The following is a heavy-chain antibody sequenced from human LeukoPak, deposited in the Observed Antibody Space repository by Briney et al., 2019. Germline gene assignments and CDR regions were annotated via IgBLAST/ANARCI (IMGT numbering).Heavy chain of an antibody. J-gene: IGHJ5*01. Sequence: GGSLRLSCAASGFAFNVYAMSWLRQPPGKGLEWVSTINANSGTTSYAASVRGRFSISRDNSKSTLYLQLSTLKTDDTATYYCAKPISGGLAVTADWFHPWGQGTLVVVSS. D-gene: IGHD6-19*01. CDR3: AKPISGGLAVTADWFHP. CDR1: GFAFNVYA. CDR2: INANSGTT. V-gene: IGHV3-23*01.